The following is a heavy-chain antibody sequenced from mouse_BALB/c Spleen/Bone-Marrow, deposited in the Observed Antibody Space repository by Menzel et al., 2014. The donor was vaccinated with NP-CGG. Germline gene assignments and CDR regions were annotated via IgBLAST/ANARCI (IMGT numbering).Heavy chain of an antibody. CDR2: IYPGNNDT. D-gene: IGHD1-1*01. V-gene: IGHV1-5*01. CDR3: TRKLPAMDY. J-gene: IGHJ4*01. CDR1: GYSFTTFW. Sequence: EVMLVESGTVLARPGASVKMSCKASGYSFTTFWMHWVKQRPGQGLEWIGAIYPGNNDTSYNQKFKGKAKLTAVTSASTAYMELSSLTNEDSAVYYCTRKLPAMDYWGQGTSLTASS.